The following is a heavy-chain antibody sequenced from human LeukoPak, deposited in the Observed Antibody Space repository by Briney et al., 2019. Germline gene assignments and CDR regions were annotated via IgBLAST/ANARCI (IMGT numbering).Heavy chain of an antibody. CDR2: ISYDGSNK. Sequence: GSLRLSCAASGFTFSSYAMHWVRQAPGKGLEWVAVISYDGSNKYYADSVKGRFTISRDNSKNTLYLQMNSLRAEDTAVYYCTTEIDDAFDIWGQGTMVTVSS. CDR1: GFTFSSYA. J-gene: IGHJ3*02. V-gene: IGHV3-30-3*01. CDR3: TTEIDDAFDI. D-gene: IGHD3-22*01.